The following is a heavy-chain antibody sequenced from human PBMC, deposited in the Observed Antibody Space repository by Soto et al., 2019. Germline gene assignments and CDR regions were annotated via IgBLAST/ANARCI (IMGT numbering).Heavy chain of an antibody. D-gene: IGHD3-3*01. V-gene: IGHV3-33*01. Sequence: PGGSLRLSCAASGFTFSSYGMHWVRQAPGKGLEWVAVIWYDGSNKYYADSVKGRFTISRDNSKNTLYLQMNSLRAEDTAVYYCARDGRLWSGYYSILGGFFAFDIWGQGTMVTVSS. CDR1: GFTFSSYG. CDR2: IWYDGSNK. J-gene: IGHJ3*02. CDR3: ARDGRLWSGYYSILGGFFAFDI.